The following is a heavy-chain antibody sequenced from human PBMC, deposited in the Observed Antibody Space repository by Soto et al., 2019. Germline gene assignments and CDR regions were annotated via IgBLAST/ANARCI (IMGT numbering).Heavy chain of an antibody. Sequence: GGSLRLSCAASGFTFSNAWMSWVRQAPGKGLEWVGRIKSKTDGGTTDYAAPVKGSFTNSRDDSKNTLYLQMNSLKTEDTAVYYCTTDRHYDYWSGYPYGMDVWGQGTTVTVSS. CDR2: IKSKTDGGTT. V-gene: IGHV3-15*01. J-gene: IGHJ6*02. D-gene: IGHD3-3*01. CDR3: TTDRHYDYWSGYPYGMDV. CDR1: GFTFSNAW.